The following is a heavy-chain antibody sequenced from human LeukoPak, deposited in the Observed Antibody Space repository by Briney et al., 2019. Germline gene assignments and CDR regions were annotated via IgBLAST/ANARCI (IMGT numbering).Heavy chain of an antibody. D-gene: IGHD6-19*01. Sequence: GGSLRLSCAASGFTFIGSAMHWVRQASGKGLEWVGRIRSKANSYATAYAASVKGRFTISRDDSKNTAYLQMNSLKTEDTAVYYCTRLSIAVAGTRDYWGQGTLVTVSS. CDR1: GFTFIGSA. J-gene: IGHJ4*02. CDR3: TRLSIAVAGTRDY. V-gene: IGHV3-73*01. CDR2: IRSKANSYAT.